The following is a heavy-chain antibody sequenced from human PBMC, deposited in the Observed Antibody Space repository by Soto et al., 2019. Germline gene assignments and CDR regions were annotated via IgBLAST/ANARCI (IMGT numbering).Heavy chain of an antibody. J-gene: IGHJ6*02. CDR2: IGTAGDT. Sequence: GGSLRLSCAASGFTFSSYDMHWVRQATGKGLEWVSAIGTAGDTYYPGSVKGRFTISRENAKNSLYLQMNSLRAGDTAVYYCARGGHYGDNYYGMDVWGQGTTVTVSS. CDR1: GFTFSSYD. V-gene: IGHV3-13*01. CDR3: ARGGHYGDNYYGMDV. D-gene: IGHD4-17*01.